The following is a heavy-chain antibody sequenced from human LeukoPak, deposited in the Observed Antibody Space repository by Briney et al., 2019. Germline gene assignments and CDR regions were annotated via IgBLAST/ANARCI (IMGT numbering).Heavy chain of an antibody. V-gene: IGHV3-23*01. CDR3: AKFHDDSSGYYSFHY. CDR2: FSGTSST. D-gene: IGHD3-22*01. Sequence: GGSLRLSCAASGSTFSSYAMSRVRQAPGKGLEWVSTFSGTSSTSYADSVKGRFTVSRDNSKNTLYLQMNSLRAEDTAVYYCAKFHDDSSGYYSFHYWGQGTLVTVSS. J-gene: IGHJ4*02. CDR1: GSTFSSYA.